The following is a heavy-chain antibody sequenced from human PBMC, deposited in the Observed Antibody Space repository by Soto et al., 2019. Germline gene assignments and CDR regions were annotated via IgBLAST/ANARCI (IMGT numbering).Heavy chain of an antibody. Sequence: GEPLNISGKASGYRFITYWIAWMRQLPGKGLELMGIIYPGDSNTKYIPSFQGQVTISADKSISTVFLQSSSLKASDSAMYYCMRQTFFNGADIWGKETTAPVS. CDR2: IYPGDSNT. J-gene: IGHJ6*03. CDR3: MRQTFFNGADI. CDR1: GYRFITYW. V-gene: IGHV5-51*01. D-gene: IGHD2-8*01.